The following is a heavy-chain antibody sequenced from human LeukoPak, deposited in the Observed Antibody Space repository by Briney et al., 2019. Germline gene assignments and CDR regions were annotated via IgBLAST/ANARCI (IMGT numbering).Heavy chain of an antibody. CDR3: ARAIVVVVAATQPYGMDV. CDR1: GFTFSSYA. J-gene: IGHJ6*02. Sequence: GGSLRLSCAASGFTFSSYAMNWVRQAPGQGLEWVSVISSSGSSTYHADSVTGRFTISRDNSKNTLYLQMSSLRSEDTAVYYCARAIVVVVAATQPYGMDVWGQGATVTVSS. CDR2: ISSSGSST. V-gene: IGHV3-23*01. D-gene: IGHD2-15*01.